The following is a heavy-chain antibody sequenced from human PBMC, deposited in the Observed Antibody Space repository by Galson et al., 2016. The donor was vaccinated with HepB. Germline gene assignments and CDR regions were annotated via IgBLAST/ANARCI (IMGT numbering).Heavy chain of an antibody. CDR3: AKAVVVIPLYFDY. J-gene: IGHJ4*02. D-gene: IGHD3-22*01. CDR2: ISGSGGST. CDR1: GFTFSSYA. Sequence: SLRLSCAASGFTFSSYAMSWVRQAPGKGLEWVSAISGSGGSTYYVDSVKGRFTISRDNSKNTLYLQMNSLRAEDTAVYYCAKAVVVIPLYFDYWGQGTLVTVSS. V-gene: IGHV3-23*01.